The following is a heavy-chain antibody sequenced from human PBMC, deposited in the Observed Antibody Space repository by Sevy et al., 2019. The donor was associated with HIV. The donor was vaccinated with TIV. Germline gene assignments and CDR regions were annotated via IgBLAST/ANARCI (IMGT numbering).Heavy chain of an antibody. J-gene: IGHJ4*02. Sequence: SLKVSCKASGGTFSSYAISWVRQAPGQGLEWMGGIIPIFGTANYAQKFQGRVTITADESTSTAYMELSSLRSEDTAVYYCARGRYYDSSGLGDYWGQGTLVTVSS. CDR1: GGTFSSYA. V-gene: IGHV1-69*13. CDR3: ARGRYYDSSGLGDY. D-gene: IGHD3-22*01. CDR2: IIPIFGTA.